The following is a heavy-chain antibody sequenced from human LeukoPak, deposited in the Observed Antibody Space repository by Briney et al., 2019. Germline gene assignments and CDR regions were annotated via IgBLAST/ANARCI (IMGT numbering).Heavy chain of an antibody. CDR2: VNPNSGGT. V-gene: IGHV1-2*02. Sequence: PGASVNVSRKASGYTFTGHYIHCVPQAPGQGLEWRGWVNPNSGGTNYAQKFQGRVTMTRDTSISTAYMELSRLRSDDTAVYYCTRVTGNYYYYYGMDVWGQGTTVTVSS. CDR1: GYTFTGHY. CDR3: TRVTGNYYYYYGMDV. J-gene: IGHJ6*02. D-gene: IGHD1-14*01.